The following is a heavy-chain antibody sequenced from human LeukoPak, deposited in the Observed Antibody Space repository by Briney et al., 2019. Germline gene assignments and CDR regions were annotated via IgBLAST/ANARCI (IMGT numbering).Heavy chain of an antibody. Sequence: SETLSLTCTVSGGSISTGGYYWSRIRQPPGKGLEWIGYIYYSESTDYNPSLKSRVTISVDRSKNQFSLKLNSVTAADTAVYYCARTDYDLLTGYIATFDYWGQGTLVTVSS. CDR1: GGSISTGGYY. D-gene: IGHD3-9*01. CDR3: ARTDYDLLTGYIATFDY. V-gene: IGHV4-30-2*01. CDR2: IYYSEST. J-gene: IGHJ4*02.